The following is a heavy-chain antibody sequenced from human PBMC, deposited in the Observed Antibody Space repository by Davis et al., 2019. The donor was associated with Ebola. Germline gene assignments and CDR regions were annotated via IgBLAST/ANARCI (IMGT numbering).Heavy chain of an antibody. Sequence: PGGSLRLSCAASGFTVSSNYMSWVRQAQGKGLEWVSVIYSGGSTYYADSVKGRVTISRDNSKNTLYLQMNSLRAEDTAVYYCAKMVQGVMYSMDVWGQGTTVTVSS. CDR2: IYSGGST. D-gene: IGHD3-10*01. V-gene: IGHV3-66*01. CDR1: GFTVSSNY. J-gene: IGHJ6*02. CDR3: AKMVQGVMYSMDV.